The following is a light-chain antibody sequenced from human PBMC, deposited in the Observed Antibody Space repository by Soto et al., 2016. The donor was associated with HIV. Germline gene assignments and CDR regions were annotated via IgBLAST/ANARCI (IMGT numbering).Light chain of an antibody. CDR3: QSADSSGTYRV. CDR2: RDV. CDR1: ALPKQY. J-gene: IGLJ3*02. Sequence: SYELTQPPSVSVSPGQTARITCSGDALPKQYAYWYQQKPGQAPVLVIYRDVERPSGIPERFSGPSSGTTVTLTISGVQAEDDADYYCQSADSSGTYRVFGGGTKLTVL. V-gene: IGLV3-25*03.